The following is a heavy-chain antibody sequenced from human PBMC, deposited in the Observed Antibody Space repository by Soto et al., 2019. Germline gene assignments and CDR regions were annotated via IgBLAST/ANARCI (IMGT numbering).Heavy chain of an antibody. J-gene: IGHJ4*02. CDR2: ISHDGINK. V-gene: IGHV3-30-3*01. CDR1: GFTFSSYA. CDR3: GRCTSTSCHLGSDY. Sequence: GGSLRLSCAASGFTFSSYAMNWFRQAPGKGLEWVALISHDGINKYYADSVRGRFTISRDSSTNTLYLQMNSLRAADTAVYYCGRCTSTSCHLGSDYWGQGTLVTVSS. D-gene: IGHD2-2*01.